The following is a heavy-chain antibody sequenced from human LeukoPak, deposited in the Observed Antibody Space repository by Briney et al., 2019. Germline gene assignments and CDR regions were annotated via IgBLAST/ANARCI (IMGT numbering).Heavy chain of an antibody. D-gene: IGHD6-13*01. Sequence: SETLSLTCTVSGGSVSSGSYYWSWIRQPPGKGLEWIGYIYYSGSTNYNPSLKSRVTISVDTSKNQFSLKLSSVTAADTAVYSCARGKSIAAAGFDYWGQGTLVTVSS. CDR3: ARGKSIAAAGFDY. V-gene: IGHV4-61*01. CDR2: IYYSGST. CDR1: GGSVSSGSYY. J-gene: IGHJ4*02.